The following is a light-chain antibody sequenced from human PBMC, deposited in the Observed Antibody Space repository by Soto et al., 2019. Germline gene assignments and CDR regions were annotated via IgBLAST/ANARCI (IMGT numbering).Light chain of an antibody. Sequence: EIVLTQSPGTLSLSPGDRATLSCRAGQIVPGNYLAWLQRKPGQAPRLLIYGASSRAPGTPDRFSGSGSGTDFTLTISRLEPEDFAVYYCHQYTSPPWTVGQGTKVET. V-gene: IGKV3-20*01. CDR1: QIVPGNY. J-gene: IGKJ1*01. CDR3: HQYTSPPWT. CDR2: GAS.